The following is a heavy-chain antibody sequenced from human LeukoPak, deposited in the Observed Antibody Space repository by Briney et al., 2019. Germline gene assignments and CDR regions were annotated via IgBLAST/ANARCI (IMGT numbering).Heavy chain of an antibody. CDR3: AREEVVPAAIYYYYYGMDV. D-gene: IGHD2-2*01. J-gene: IGHJ6*02. CDR2: FYYSGST. V-gene: IGHV4-59*12. CDR1: GGSISSYY. Sequence: PSETLSLTCTVSGGSISSYYWNWIRQPPGKGLEWIGYFYYSGSTNYNPSLKSRVTISVDTSKNQFSLKLSSVTAADTAVYYCAREEVVPAAIYYYYYGMDVWGQGTTVTVSS.